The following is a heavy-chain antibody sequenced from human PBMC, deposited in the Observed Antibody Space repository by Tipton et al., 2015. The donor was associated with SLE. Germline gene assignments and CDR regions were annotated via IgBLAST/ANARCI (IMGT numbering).Heavy chain of an antibody. D-gene: IGHD6-19*01. J-gene: IGHJ4*02. Sequence: TLSLTCTVSGGSISSRSYYWGWIRQPPGKGLEWIGSIYYSGNTHYNPSLRSRVTISIDTSKNQFSLKLSSVTAADTAVYYCARDRGGSGWPEYYFDYWGQGALVTVSS. CDR2: IYYSGNT. V-gene: IGHV4-39*07. CDR1: GGSISSRSYY. CDR3: ARDRGGSGWPEYYFDY.